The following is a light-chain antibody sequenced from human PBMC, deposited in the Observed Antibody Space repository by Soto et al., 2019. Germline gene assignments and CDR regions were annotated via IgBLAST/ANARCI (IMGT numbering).Light chain of an antibody. CDR3: QQYYSYPLT. J-gene: IGKJ5*01. V-gene: IGKV1-8*01. CDR1: QGISSY. CDR2: AAS. Sequence: IRMTQSPSSFSASTGDRVTITCRASQGISSYLAWYQQKPGKAPKLLIYAASTLQSGVPSRFSGSGSGTDFTLTISCLQSEDFATYYCQQYYSYPLTFGQGTRLEI.